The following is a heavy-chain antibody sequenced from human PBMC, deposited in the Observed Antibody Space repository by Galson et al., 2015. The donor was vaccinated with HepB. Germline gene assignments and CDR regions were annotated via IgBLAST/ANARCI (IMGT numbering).Heavy chain of an antibody. D-gene: IGHD3-22*01. Sequence: SVKVSCKASGGTFSSYSFSWVRQAPGQGLEWLGRIIPILGIADYAQKFQGRLTISADKSTSTAYMELRSLRSEDTAVYYCARNLETHYFENMRFDWGQGTLVTVSS. CDR2: IIPILGIA. V-gene: IGHV1-69*02. CDR3: ARNLETHYFENMRFD. J-gene: IGHJ4*02. CDR1: GGTFSSYS.